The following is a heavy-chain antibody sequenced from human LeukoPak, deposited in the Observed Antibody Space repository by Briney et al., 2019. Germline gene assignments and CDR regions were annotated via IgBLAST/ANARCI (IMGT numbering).Heavy chain of an antibody. D-gene: IGHD6-19*01. CDR3: AKDAFAQWLGYYFDY. Sequence: GGSLRLSCAASGFTFSSYGMHWVRQAPGKGLEWVAVIWYDGSNKYYADSVKGRFTISRDNSKNTLYLQMNSLRAEDTAVYYCAKDAFAQWLGYYFDYWGQGTLVTVSS. CDR2: IWYDGSNK. V-gene: IGHV3-33*06. J-gene: IGHJ4*02. CDR1: GFTFSSYG.